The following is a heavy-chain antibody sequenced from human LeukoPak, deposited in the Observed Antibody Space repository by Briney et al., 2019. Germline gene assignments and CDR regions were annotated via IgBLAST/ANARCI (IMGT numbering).Heavy chain of an antibody. CDR1: GYTFTSYG. CDR3: ARRGLGYYESSDYYTDAFDI. V-gene: IGHV1-18*01. D-gene: IGHD3-22*01. Sequence: ASVKVSCQASGYTFTSYGISWVRQAPGQGLEWMGWISAYNGNTNYAQKLQGRVTMTTDTSTNTAYMELRSLRSDDTAVYYCARRGLGYYESSDYYTDAFDIWGQGTMVTVSS. CDR2: ISAYNGNT. J-gene: IGHJ3*02.